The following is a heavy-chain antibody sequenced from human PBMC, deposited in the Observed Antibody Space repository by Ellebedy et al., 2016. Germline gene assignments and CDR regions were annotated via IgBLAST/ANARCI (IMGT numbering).Heavy chain of an antibody. CDR3: AKDPRPYCSSTSCYNPMI. CDR2: ISSSSSYI. J-gene: IGHJ4*02. D-gene: IGHD2-2*02. CDR1: GFTFSSYS. V-gene: IGHV3-21*01. Sequence: GGSLRLXXAVSGFTFSSYSMNWVRQAPGKGLEWVSSISSSSSYIYYADSVKGRFTISRDNAKNSLYLQMNSLRAEDTAVYYCAKDPRPYCSSTSCYNPMIWGQGTLVTVSS.